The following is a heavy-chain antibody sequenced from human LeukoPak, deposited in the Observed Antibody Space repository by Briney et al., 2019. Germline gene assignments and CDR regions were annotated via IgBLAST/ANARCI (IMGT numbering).Heavy chain of an antibody. CDR2: IRYDGSNK. Sequence: GGSLRLSCAASGFTFSSYGMHWVRQAPGKGLEWVAFIRYDGSNKYYADSVKGRFTISRDNSKNTLYLQMNSLRAEDTAVYYCAKDFDTMVRGVIIGKFDPWGQGTLVTVSS. CDR3: AKDFDTMVRGVIIGKFDP. CDR1: GFTFSSYG. V-gene: IGHV3-30*02. J-gene: IGHJ5*02. D-gene: IGHD3-10*01.